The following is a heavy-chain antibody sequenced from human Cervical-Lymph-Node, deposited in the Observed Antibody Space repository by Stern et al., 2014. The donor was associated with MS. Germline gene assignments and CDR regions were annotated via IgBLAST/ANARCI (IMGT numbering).Heavy chain of an antibody. D-gene: IGHD1-26*01. V-gene: IGHV3-15*01. CDR1: GMTFSNAW. Sequence: VQLVESGGGLVKPGESLRLSCTASGMTFSNAWMSWVRQAPGKGLEWVGRIKRKIEGETTEYGAPVKGRFTISRDDSKNTLYLHINSLKTEDTAMYYCTTSLSVWHRGYWGQGTLVTVSS. CDR2: IKRKIEGETT. J-gene: IGHJ4*02. CDR3: TTSLSVWHRGY.